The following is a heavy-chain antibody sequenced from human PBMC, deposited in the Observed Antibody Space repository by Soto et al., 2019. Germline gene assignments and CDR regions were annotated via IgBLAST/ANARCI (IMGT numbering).Heavy chain of an antibody. CDR2: NYYSGST. CDR3: ARGSSIAGLYYGMDV. Sequence: QVQLQESGPGLVKPSQTLSLTCTVSGGSISSGGYYWTWIRQHPGKGLEWIGYNYYSGSTYYNPSLKSRVTISLDPSKNQFSLKLSSVTAADTAVYYCARGSSIAGLYYGMDVWGQGTTVTVSS. CDR1: GGSISSGGYY. J-gene: IGHJ6*02. V-gene: IGHV4-31*03. D-gene: IGHD6-6*01.